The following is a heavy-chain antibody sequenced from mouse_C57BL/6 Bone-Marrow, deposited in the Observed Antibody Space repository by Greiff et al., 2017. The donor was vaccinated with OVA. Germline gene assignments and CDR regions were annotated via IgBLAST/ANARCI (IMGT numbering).Heavy chain of an antibody. CDR3: ARRLLRYPWYFDV. V-gene: IGHV5-15*04. CDR2: ISNLAYSI. J-gene: IGHJ1*03. Sequence: EVQLVESGGGLVQPGGSLKLSCAASGFTFSAYGMAWVRQAPRKGPEWVAFISNLAYSIYYADTVTGRFTISRENAKNTRYLERSSLRSEDTAMYYCARRLLRYPWYFDVWGTGTTVTVSS. CDR1: GFTFSAYG. D-gene: IGHD1-1*01.